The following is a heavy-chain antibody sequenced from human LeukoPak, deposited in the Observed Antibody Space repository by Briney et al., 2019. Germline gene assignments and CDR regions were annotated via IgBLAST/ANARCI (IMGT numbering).Heavy chain of an antibody. CDR2: IKQDGSEK. Sequence: GGSLRLSCAASGFTFSRYWMSWVRQAPGKGLEWVANIKQDGSEKYYVDSVKGRFTISRDHAKNSLYLQMNSLRAEDTAVYYCARDDYSSSDYWGQGTLVTVSS. J-gene: IGHJ4*02. CDR3: ARDDYSSSDY. D-gene: IGHD6-6*01. CDR1: GFTFSRYW. V-gene: IGHV3-7*03.